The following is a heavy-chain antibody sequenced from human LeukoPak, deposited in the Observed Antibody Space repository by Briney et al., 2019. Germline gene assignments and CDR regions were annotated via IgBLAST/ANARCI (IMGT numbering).Heavy chain of an antibody. CDR1: GFTFSSYG. CDR3: ARGWQQLAATFDY. J-gene: IGHJ4*02. Sequence: GGSLRLSCAASGFTFSSYGMHWVRQAPGKGLEWVAVIWYDESNKCYADSVKGRFTISRDNSKNTLYLQMNGLRAEDTAVYYCARGWQQLAATFDYWGQGTLVTVSS. V-gene: IGHV3-33*01. D-gene: IGHD6-13*01. CDR2: IWYDESNK.